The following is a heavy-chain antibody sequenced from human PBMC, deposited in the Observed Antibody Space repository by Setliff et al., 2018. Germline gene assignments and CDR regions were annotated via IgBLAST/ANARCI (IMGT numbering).Heavy chain of an antibody. CDR1: GGSISSHY. J-gene: IGHJ4*02. CDR2: IFYGGST. Sequence: PSETLSLTCTVSGGSISSHYWSWIRRPPGRGLELIGSIFYGGSTYYNPSLKSRVTISIDASKNQFSLKLDSVTAADTAVYYCAAIGLDTALITGVLFDFWGQGTLVTVSS. V-gene: IGHV4-59*03. CDR3: AAIGLDTALITGVLFDF. D-gene: IGHD5-18*01.